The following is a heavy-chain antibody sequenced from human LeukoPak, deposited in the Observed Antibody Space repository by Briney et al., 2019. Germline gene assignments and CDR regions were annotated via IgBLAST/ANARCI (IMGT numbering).Heavy chain of an antibody. CDR1: GFTFSTYG. D-gene: IGHD6-19*01. CDR3: ARALAVAGSVGGLVD. CDR2: INSDESST. J-gene: IGHJ4*02. V-gene: IGHV3-74*01. Sequence: GGSLRLSCAASGFTFSTYGMHWVRQAPGKGLMWLSRINSDESSTSYADSVKGQFTISRDNAQNTLYLQMNSLRAEDTAVYYCARALAVAGSVGGLVDWGQGTLVTVSS.